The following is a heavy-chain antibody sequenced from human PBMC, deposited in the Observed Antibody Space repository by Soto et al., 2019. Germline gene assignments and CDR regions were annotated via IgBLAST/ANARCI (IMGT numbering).Heavy chain of an antibody. CDR3: WGSYRWGFDY. Sequence: GGSLRLSCAASGFTFDDYAMHWVRQAPGKGLEWVSGISWNSGSIGYADSVKGRFTISRDNAKNSLYLQMNSLRAEDTALYYIWGSYRWGFDYWGQGTLVTVSS. CDR2: ISWNSGSI. CDR1: GFTFDDYA. D-gene: IGHD3-16*02. J-gene: IGHJ4*02. V-gene: IGHV3-9*01.